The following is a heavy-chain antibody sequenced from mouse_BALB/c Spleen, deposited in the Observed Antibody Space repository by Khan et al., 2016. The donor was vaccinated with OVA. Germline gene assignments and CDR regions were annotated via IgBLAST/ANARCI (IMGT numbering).Heavy chain of an antibody. V-gene: IGHV3-2*02. CDR3: ARDGSRYNYAMDY. CDR1: GYSITSDYA. Sequence: EVELVESGPGLVKPSQSLSLTCTVTGYSITSDYAWNWIRQFPGNTLEWMGYISYSGSTTYNPSLKSRISTTRDTSKNQFILQLNSVTTEDTATYYCARDGSRYNYAMDYWGQGTSVTVSS. J-gene: IGHJ4*01. D-gene: IGHD2-3*01. CDR2: ISYSGST.